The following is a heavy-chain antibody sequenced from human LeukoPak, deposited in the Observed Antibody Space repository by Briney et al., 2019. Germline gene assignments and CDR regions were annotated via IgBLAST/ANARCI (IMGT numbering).Heavy chain of an antibody. D-gene: IGHD3-16*01. J-gene: IGHJ4*02. CDR1: GFTVSSNY. CDR2: IYSGGST. CDR3: ARGPSFDDTFGDC. Sequence: GGSLRLSCAASGFTVSSNYMSWVRQAPGKGLEWVSVIYSGGSTYYADSVKGRFTISRDNSKNTLYLQMNSLRAEDTAVYYCARGPSFDDTFGDCWGQGTLVTVSS. V-gene: IGHV3-53*01.